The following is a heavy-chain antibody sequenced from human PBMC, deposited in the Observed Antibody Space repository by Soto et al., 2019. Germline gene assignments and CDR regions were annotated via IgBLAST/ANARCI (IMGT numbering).Heavy chain of an antibody. CDR2: IYYSGST. J-gene: IGHJ4*02. V-gene: IGHV4-30-4*01. Sequence: SETLSLTCTVSGGSISSGYYYWSWIRQPPGKGLEWIGYIYYSGSTYYNPSLKSRVTISVDTSKNQFSLKLSSVTAADTAVYYCARDSLPYYYDSSGQDSGSYWGQGTLVTVSS. CDR3: ARDSLPYYYDSSGQDSGSY. CDR1: GGSISSGYYY. D-gene: IGHD3-22*01.